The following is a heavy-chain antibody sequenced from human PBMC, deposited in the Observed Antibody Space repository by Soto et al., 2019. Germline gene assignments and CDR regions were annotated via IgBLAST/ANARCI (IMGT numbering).Heavy chain of an antibody. CDR3: ARIDHRDGRLGHYYYYGMDV. CDR2: INPNSGGT. J-gene: IGHJ6*02. CDR1: GYTFTGYY. D-gene: IGHD3-9*01. V-gene: IGHV1-2*04. Sequence: GASVKVSCKASGYTFTGYYMHWVRQAPGQGLEWMGWINPNSGGTNYAQKFQGWVTMTRDTSISTAYMELSRLRSDDTAVYYCARIDHRDGRLGHYYYYGMDVWGQGTTVTVSS.